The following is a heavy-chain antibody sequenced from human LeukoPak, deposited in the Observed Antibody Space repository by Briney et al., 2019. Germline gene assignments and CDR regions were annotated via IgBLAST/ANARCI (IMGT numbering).Heavy chain of an antibody. J-gene: IGHJ4*02. CDR3: ARHEDAGAIDY. V-gene: IGHV4-4*09. Sequence: SETLSLTCTVSGGSISSYYWSWIRQPPGKGLEWIGSIYTSGSTNYNPSLKSRVTISVDTSKNQFSLKLSSVTAADTAVYYCARHEDAGAIDYWGQGTLVTVSS. CDR2: IYTSGST. D-gene: IGHD1-26*01. CDR1: GGSISSYY.